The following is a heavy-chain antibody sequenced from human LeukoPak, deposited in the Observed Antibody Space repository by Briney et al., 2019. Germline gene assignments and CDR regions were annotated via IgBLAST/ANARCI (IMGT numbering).Heavy chain of an antibody. J-gene: IGHJ5*02. D-gene: IGHD3-16*01. V-gene: IGHV4-59*01. Sequence: SETLSLTCTVSGGSISSYYWSWIRQPPGKGLEWIGYIYYSGSTNYNPSLKSRVTISVDTSKNQFSLKLSSVTAADTAVYYCASSIEGDWFDPWGQGTLVIVSS. CDR1: GGSISSYY. CDR3: ASSIEGDWFDP. CDR2: IYYSGST.